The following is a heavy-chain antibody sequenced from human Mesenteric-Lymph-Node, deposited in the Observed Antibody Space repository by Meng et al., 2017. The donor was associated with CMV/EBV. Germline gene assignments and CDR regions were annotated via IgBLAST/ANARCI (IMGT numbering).Heavy chain of an antibody. CDR3: ARRFYDSSGYYNLVDY. D-gene: IGHD3-22*01. CDR1: GGSFSGYY. Sequence: GSLRLSCAVFGGSFSGYYWGWIRQPPGQGLEWLGEISESGDINYNPPLKTRVTISIDPSQNHFSLKLKSVTAADTAVYYCARRFYDSSGYYNLVDYWGQGTLVTVSS. CDR2: ISESGDI. J-gene: IGHJ4*02. V-gene: IGHV4-34*01.